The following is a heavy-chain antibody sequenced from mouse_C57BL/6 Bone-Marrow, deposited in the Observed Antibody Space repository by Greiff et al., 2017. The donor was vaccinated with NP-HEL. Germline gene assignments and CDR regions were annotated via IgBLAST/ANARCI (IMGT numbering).Heavy chain of an antibody. V-gene: IGHV1-22*01. Sequence: EVQLQQSGPELVKPGASVKMSCKASGYTFTDYNMHWVKQSHGKSLEWIGYINPNNGGTSYNQKFKGKATLTVNKSSSTAYMELRSLTSEDSAVYYCARSIYEWLRHHYWGQGTTLTVSS. J-gene: IGHJ2*01. CDR3: ARSIYEWLRHHY. D-gene: IGHD2-2*01. CDR1: GYTFTDYN. CDR2: INPNNGGT.